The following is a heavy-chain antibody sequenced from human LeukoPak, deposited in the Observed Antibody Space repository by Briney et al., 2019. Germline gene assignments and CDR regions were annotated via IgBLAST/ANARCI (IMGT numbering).Heavy chain of an antibody. V-gene: IGHV4-4*07. D-gene: IGHD3-3*01. Sequence: PSETLSLTCTVSGASINSDSWSWIRQPAGKGLEWIGRIYTTGNTNYNPSLKSRVTMLVDTPKNQFSLKLSSVTAADTAMYYCARDGRITIFGVAYDVFDIWGQGTMVTVSS. J-gene: IGHJ3*02. CDR3: ARDGRITIFGVAYDVFDI. CDR2: IYTTGNT. CDR1: GASINSDS.